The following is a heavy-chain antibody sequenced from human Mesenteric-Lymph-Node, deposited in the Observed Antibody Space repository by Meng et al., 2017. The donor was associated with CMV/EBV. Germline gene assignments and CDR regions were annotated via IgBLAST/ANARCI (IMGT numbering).Heavy chain of an antibody. D-gene: IGHD3-10*01. CDR3: STVMGYYGSGSCYLGY. V-gene: IGHV7-4-1*02. Sequence: AYTFTSYGINCVRQAPARGLGWMVGINTHTVGPPYYESITGRFVMSLDTSVRATYLLISNLKAEDTAVDYCSTVMGYYGSGSCYLGYWGQGTLVTVSS. CDR2: INTHTVGP. CDR1: AYTFTSYG. J-gene: IGHJ4*02.